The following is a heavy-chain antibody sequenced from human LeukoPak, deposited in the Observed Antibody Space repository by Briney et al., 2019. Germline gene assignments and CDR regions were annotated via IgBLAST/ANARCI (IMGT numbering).Heavy chain of an antibody. CDR3: AREASGWAVDY. Sequence: GASVKVSCKASGYTFTGYYMHWVRQAPGQGLEWMGRLNPSSGGTNFAQRFQGRVTMTRDTSINTAYMELSRLTSDDTAVYDCAREASGWAVDYWGQGTLVTVSS. CDR2: LNPSSGGT. V-gene: IGHV1-2*06. J-gene: IGHJ4*02. CDR1: GYTFTGYY. D-gene: IGHD6-19*01.